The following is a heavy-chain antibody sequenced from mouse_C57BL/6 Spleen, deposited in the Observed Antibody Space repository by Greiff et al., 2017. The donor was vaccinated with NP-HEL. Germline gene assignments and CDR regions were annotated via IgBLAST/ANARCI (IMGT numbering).Heavy chain of an antibody. CDR2: IDPSDSYT. V-gene: IGHV1-59*01. CDR3: ARAVFITSRGDY. D-gene: IGHD1-1*01. J-gene: IGHJ4*01. CDR1: GYTFTSYW. Sequence: QVQLKQPGAELVRPGTSVKLSCKASGYTFTSYWMHWVKQRPGQGLEWIGVIDPSDSYTNYNQKFKGKATLTVDTSSSTAYMQLSSLTSEDSAVYYCARAVFITSRGDYWGQGTSVTVSS.